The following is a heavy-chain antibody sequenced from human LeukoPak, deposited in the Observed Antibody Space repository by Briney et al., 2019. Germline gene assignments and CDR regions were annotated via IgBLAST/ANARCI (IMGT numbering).Heavy chain of an antibody. D-gene: IGHD2-15*01. Sequence: GGSLRLSCAASGFTFSRYEMNWVRQAPGKGLEWVSYISSSGSTIYYADSVKGRFTISRDNAKNSLYLQMNSLRAEDTAVYYCAPYCSGGSCYHYYYYYGMDVWGQGTTVTVSS. V-gene: IGHV3-48*03. CDR1: GFTFSRYE. CDR2: ISSSGSTI. CDR3: APYCSGGSCYHYYYYYGMDV. J-gene: IGHJ6*02.